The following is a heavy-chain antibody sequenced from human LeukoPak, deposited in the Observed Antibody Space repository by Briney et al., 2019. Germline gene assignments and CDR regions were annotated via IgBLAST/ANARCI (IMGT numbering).Heavy chain of an antibody. D-gene: IGHD6-13*01. V-gene: IGHV3-53*01. J-gene: IGHJ3*02. CDR2: ISSAGST. CDR3: ARAFIATHAFDI. Sequence: GGSLRLSCVVSGFTVSSNYMSWVRQAPGKGLEWVSVISSAGSTYYADSVKGRFAISRDNSKNTLYLQMNSLRAEDTAVYYCARAFIATHAFDIWGQGTMATVSS. CDR1: GFTVSSNY.